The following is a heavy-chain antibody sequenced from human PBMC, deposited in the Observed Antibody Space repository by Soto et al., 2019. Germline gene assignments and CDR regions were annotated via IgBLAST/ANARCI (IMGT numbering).Heavy chain of an antibody. CDR3: ARVGDSSGYYYYYYGMDV. J-gene: IGHJ6*02. CDR1: GGTFSSYA. Sequence: ASVKVSCKASGGTFSSYAISWVRQAPGQGLEWMGGIIPIFGTANYAQKFQGRVTITADESTSTAYMELSSLRSEDTAVYYCARVGDSSGYYYYYYGMDVWGQGTTVTVSS. CDR2: IIPIFGTA. V-gene: IGHV1-69*13. D-gene: IGHD3-22*01.